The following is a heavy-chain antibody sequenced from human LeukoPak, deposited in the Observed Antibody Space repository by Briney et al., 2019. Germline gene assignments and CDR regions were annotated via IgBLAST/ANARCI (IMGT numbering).Heavy chain of an antibody. CDR2: IASDGNST. Sequence: GGSLRLSCAASGFTFSSYWMNWVRQAPGKGLVWVSRIASDGNSTTYADSVKGRLSISRDNAKNTLYLQMNSLRVEDTAVYYCARGRPHGNDYWGQGTLVTVSS. CDR1: GFTFSSYW. CDR3: ARGRPHGNDY. D-gene: IGHD4-23*01. J-gene: IGHJ4*02. V-gene: IGHV3-74*01.